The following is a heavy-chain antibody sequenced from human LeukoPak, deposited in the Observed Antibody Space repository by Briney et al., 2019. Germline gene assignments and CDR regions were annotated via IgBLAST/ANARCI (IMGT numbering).Heavy chain of an antibody. CDR3: ARILSSSWYEYFHH. CDR2: IIPIFGTA. D-gene: IGHD6-19*01. V-gene: IGHV1-69*13. J-gene: IGHJ1*01. CDR1: GGTFSNYA. Sequence: SVKVSCKASGGTFSNYAISWVRQAPGQGLEWMGAIIPIFGTANYAQKFQGRVTITADESTSTAYMELSSLRSENTAVYYCARILSSSWYEYFHHWGQGTLVTVSS.